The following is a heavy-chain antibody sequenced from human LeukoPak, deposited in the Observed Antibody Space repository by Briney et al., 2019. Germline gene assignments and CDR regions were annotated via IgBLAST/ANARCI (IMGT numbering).Heavy chain of an antibody. CDR2: IYHIGST. D-gene: IGHD2-2*02. V-gene: IGHV4-34*01. Sequence: SETLSLTCVVYGESFSGYYWTWIRQPPGKGLEWIGSIYHIGSTYYNPSLKSRVTISVDTSKNQFSLKLSSVTAADTAVYYCARLFPPQYCSSSSCYIPWGQGTLVTVSS. CDR1: GESFSGYY. CDR3: ARLFPPQYCSSSSCYIP. J-gene: IGHJ4*02.